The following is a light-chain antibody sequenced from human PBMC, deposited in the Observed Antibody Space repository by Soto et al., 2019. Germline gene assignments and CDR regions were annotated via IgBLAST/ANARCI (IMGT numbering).Light chain of an antibody. J-gene: IGKJ4*01. CDR1: QGIRND. Sequence: AIQVTQSPSSLSASVGDRVTISCRASQGIRNDLGWYQQKPGEDPKLLLYAASILQSGVPSRFSGSGSGTDFTLTISSLQPEDFATYYCLQDYDYPVTFGGGTKVEIK. CDR3: LQDYDYPVT. CDR2: AAS. V-gene: IGKV1-6*01.